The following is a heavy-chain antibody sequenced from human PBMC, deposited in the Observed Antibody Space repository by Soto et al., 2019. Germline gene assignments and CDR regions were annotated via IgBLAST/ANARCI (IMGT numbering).Heavy chain of an antibody. CDR1: GFTFSSYE. J-gene: IGHJ4*02. V-gene: IGHV3-48*03. CDR3: ARSVVPAAPPDY. D-gene: IGHD2-2*01. CDR2: ISSSGSTI. Sequence: GGSLRLSCAASGFTFSSYEMNWVRLAPGKGLEWVSYISSSGSTIYYADSVKGRFTISRDNAKNSLYLQMNSLRAEDTAVYYCARSVVPAAPPDYWGQGTLVTVSS.